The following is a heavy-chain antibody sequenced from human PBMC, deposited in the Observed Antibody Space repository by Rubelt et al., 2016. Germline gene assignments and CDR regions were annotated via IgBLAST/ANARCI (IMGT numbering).Heavy chain of an antibody. CDR3: ATETTPVY. J-gene: IGHJ4*02. CDR1: GFTFSGYP. CDR2: VGGGGDDN. Sequence: EVQLLESGGGLVQPGGSLRLSCVASGFTFSGYPMSWFRQAPGKGLEWVSAVGGGGDDNYYADSVKGHFTISRDNSKNTLYLQMNTLRAEDTAVYYWATETTPVYCGQGTLVTVSS. V-gene: IGHV3-23*01. D-gene: IGHD2-15*01.